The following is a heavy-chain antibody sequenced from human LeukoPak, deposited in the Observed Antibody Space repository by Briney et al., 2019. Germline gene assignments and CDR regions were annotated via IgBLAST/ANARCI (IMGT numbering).Heavy chain of an antibody. CDR1: GFTFSDYY. V-gene: IGHV3-11*04. CDR2: ISSSGSTI. Sequence: GGSLRLSCAASGFTFSDYYMSWIRQAPGKGLEWVSYISSSGSTIYYADSVKGRFTISRDNSKNTLYLQMNSLRAEDTAVYYCAKDVAEYYDILTGYLGPDYWGQGTLVTVSS. J-gene: IGHJ4*02. D-gene: IGHD3-9*01. CDR3: AKDVAEYYDILTGYLGPDY.